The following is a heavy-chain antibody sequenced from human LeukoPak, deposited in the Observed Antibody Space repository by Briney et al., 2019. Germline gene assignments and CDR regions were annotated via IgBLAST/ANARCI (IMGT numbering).Heavy chain of an antibody. J-gene: IGHJ2*01. CDR3: ARGKFSSSWYPQYWYFDL. CDR2: INTNTGNP. Sequence: ASVKVSCKASGYTFTSYAMNWVRQAPGQGLEWMGWINTNTGNPTYAQGFTGRFVFSLDTSVSTAYLQISSLKAEDTAVYYCARGKFSSSWYPQYWYFDLWGRGTLVTVSS. D-gene: IGHD6-13*01. V-gene: IGHV7-4-1*02. CDR1: GYTFTSYA.